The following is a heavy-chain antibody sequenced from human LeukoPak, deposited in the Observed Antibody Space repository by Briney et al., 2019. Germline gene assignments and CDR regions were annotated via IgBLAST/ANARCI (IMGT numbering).Heavy chain of an antibody. D-gene: IGHD6-13*01. J-gene: IGHJ4*02. V-gene: IGHV4-59*08. CDR2: VYYTGNT. CDR1: GRSFRFYY. Sequence: SDTLSLTCTVSGRSFRFYYWNWLRQPPGKGLEWIGYVYYTGNTNYNPSLKGRVTISVDTSKHQFSLKLSSVTAADTAVYYCARRGRAAAANFDYWGQGTLVTVSS. CDR3: ARRGRAAAANFDY.